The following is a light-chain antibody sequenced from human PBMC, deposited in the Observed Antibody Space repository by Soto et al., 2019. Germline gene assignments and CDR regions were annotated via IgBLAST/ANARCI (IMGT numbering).Light chain of an antibody. CDR3: LQEYNYPYT. CDR2: GAS. Sequence: AIQMTQSPSSLSASVGDRVTITCRASQGIRRDLGWYQQKPGKAPKLLIYGASNLQSGVPSRFSGSGSGTDFTLTINSLQPEDFATYYCLQEYNYPYTFGQGTKLEIK. V-gene: IGKV1-6*01. J-gene: IGKJ2*01. CDR1: QGIRRD.